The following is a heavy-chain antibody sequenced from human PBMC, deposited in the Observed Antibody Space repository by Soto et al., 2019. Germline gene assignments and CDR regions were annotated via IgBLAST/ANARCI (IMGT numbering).Heavy chain of an antibody. J-gene: IGHJ5*02. Sequence: GGSLRLSCAASGFTFSSYWMHWVRQAPGKGLVWVSRINSDGSSTSYADSVKGRFTISRDNAKNTLYLQMNSLRAEDTALYHCARESVVATIAWFGPWGQGTLVTVSS. V-gene: IGHV3-74*01. D-gene: IGHD5-12*01. CDR3: ARESVVATIAWFGP. CDR2: INSDGSST. CDR1: GFTFSSYW.